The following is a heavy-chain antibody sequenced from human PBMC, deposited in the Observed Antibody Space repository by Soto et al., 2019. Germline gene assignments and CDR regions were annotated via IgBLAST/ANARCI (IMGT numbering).Heavy chain of an antibody. CDR2: ISSSSSTI. J-gene: IGHJ6*02. CDR3: ATARHDYGDYVGSGYYYYGMDV. Sequence: GGSLRLSCAASGFTFSSYSMNWVRQAPGKGLEWVSYISSSSSTIYYADSVKDRFTISRDNAKNSLYLQMNSLRDEDTAGDYCATARHDYGDYVGSGYYYYGMDVWGQGTTVTVSS. CDR1: GFTFSSYS. D-gene: IGHD4-17*01. V-gene: IGHV3-48*02.